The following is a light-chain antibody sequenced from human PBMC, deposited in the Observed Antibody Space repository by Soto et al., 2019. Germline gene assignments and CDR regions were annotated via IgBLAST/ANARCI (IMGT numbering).Light chain of an antibody. J-gene: IGKJ1*01. CDR2: GAS. V-gene: IGKV3-15*01. CDR1: QSVDSN. Sequence: LTKSPGTLSVSAGERATLSCRASQSVDSNSLAWYQQKPGQAPRLLIHGASTRAGGVPARFSGGGSGTEFTLTITSLQSEDFAVYYCHQYNGWPRTFGQGTNVDIK. CDR3: HQYNGWPRT.